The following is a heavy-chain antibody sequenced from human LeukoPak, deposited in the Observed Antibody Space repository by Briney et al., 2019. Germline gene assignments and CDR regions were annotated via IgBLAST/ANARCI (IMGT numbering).Heavy chain of an antibody. CDR2: ISSGGSTI. Sequence: GGSLRLSCTASGFTFSSHEMNWVRQAPGKELEWLSYISSGGSTIYYPDSMKGRFTISRDNAKNSLFLQMNSLRAEDTAVYYCARGGYCSSSICYYFNAFDMWGQGTTVTVSS. CDR3: ARGGYCSSSICYYFNAFDM. CDR1: GFTFSSHE. V-gene: IGHV3-48*03. J-gene: IGHJ3*02. D-gene: IGHD2-2*01.